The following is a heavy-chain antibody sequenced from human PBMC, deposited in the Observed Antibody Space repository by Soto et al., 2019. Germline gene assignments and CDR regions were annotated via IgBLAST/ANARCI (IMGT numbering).Heavy chain of an antibody. CDR2: IMPIFRTP. CDR1: GGTFSSSA. D-gene: IGHD3-16*01. V-gene: IGHV1-69*13. CDR3: ARDEDRQQLGGNYYYIMDV. J-gene: IGHJ6*02. Sequence: GASVKVSCKASGGTFSSSAFSCVRQAPGQGLEWMGGIMPIFRTPDYAQKFQGRVTISADESTSTAYMELRSLTSEDTGVYYCARDEDRQQLGGNYYYIMDVWGQGTTVTVSS.